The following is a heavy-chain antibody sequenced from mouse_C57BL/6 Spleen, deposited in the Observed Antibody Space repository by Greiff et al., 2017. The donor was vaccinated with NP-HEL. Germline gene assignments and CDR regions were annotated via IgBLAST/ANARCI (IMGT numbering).Heavy chain of an antibody. J-gene: IGHJ3*01. CDR1: GYAFTNYL. Sequence: VQLQQSGAELVRPGTSVKVSCKASGYAFTNYLIEWVKQRPGQGLEWIGVINPGSGGTNYNEKFKGKATLTADKSSSTAYMQLSSLTSEDSAVYFCARDHYEGNRDWLAYWGQGTLVTVSA. V-gene: IGHV1-54*01. CDR3: ARDHYEGNRDWLAY. D-gene: IGHD2-3*01. CDR2: INPGSGGT.